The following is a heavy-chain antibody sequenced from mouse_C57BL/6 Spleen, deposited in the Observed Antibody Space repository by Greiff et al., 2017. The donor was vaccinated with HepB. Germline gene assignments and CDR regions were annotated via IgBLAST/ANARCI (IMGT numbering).Heavy chain of an antibody. V-gene: IGHV14-4*01. CDR1: GFNIKDDY. CDR2: IDPENGDT. Sequence: VHVKQSGAELVRPGASVKLSCTASGFNIKDDYMHWVKQRPEQGLEWIGWIDPENGDTEYASKFQGKATITADTSSNTAYLQLSSLTSEDTAVYYCTPESYYDYEGAMDYWGQGTSVTVSS. CDR3: TPESYYDYEGAMDY. J-gene: IGHJ4*01. D-gene: IGHD2-4*01.